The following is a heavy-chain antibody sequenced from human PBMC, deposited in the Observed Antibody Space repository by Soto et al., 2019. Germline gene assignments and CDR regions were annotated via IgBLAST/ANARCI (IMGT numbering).Heavy chain of an antibody. D-gene: IGHD6-13*01. Sequence: QVQLVQSGAEVKKPGSSVKVSCKASGGTFSSYTISWVRQAPGQGLEWMGRIIPILGIANYAQKFQGRVTTTAHKSTITAYMELSSLRSEDTAVYYCARVGNSSSWYYYYYGMDVWGQGTTVTVSS. CDR1: GGTFSSYT. CDR2: IIPILGIA. J-gene: IGHJ6*02. V-gene: IGHV1-69*02. CDR3: ARVGNSSSWYYYYYGMDV.